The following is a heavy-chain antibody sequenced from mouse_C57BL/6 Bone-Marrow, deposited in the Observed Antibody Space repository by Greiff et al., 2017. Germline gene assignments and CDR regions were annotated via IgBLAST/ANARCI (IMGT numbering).Heavy chain of an antibody. CDR2: INPYNGGT. CDR1: GYTFTDYY. J-gene: IGHJ2*01. D-gene: IGHD2-2*01. CDR3: ARGGYDMGYFDY. Sequence: DVQLQESGPVLVKPGASVKMSCKASGYTFTDYYMNWVKQSHGKSLEWIGVINPYNGGTSYNQKFKGKATLTVDKSSSTAYMELNSLTSEDSAVYYCARGGYDMGYFDYWGQGTTLTVSS. V-gene: IGHV1-19*01.